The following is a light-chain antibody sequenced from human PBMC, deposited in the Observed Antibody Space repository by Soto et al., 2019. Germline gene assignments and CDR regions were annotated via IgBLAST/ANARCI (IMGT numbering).Light chain of an antibody. CDR3: HMYYNWLAT. CDR1: QSISSN. V-gene: IGKV3-15*01. Sequence: EIVMTQSPATLSVSPGERATLSCRANQSISSNFAWYQQQTGQAPRLLLYGAATRATGIPARFSGSGAGTDFTLTISGLQSEDFSVYYCHMYYNWLATFGGGTKVEIK. J-gene: IGKJ4*01. CDR2: GAA.